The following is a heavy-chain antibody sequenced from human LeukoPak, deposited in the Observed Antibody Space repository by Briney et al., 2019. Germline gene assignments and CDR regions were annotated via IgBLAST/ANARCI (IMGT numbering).Heavy chain of an antibody. D-gene: IGHD3-22*01. V-gene: IGHV3-33*01. CDR2: IWFDGSNK. J-gene: IGHJ4*02. Sequence: PGGSLRLSCAASGFTFSIYGMHWVRHAPGKGLEWVAVIWFDGSNKYYADSVEGRFTISRDNSKNTLYLQMNSLRAEDTAVYYCARDPPYYYDSSGYYQGYFDYWGQGNLVTVSS. CDR3: ARDPPYYYDSSGYYQGYFDY. CDR1: GFTFSIYG.